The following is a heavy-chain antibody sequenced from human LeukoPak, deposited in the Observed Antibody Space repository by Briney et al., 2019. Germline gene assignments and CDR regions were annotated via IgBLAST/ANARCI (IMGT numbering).Heavy chain of an antibody. CDR3: AKEGRSLQTY. D-gene: IGHD5-24*01. Sequence: GGSLRLSCAASGFMFSSNWMSWVRLAPGKGLEWVANIKEDRTETYYVDSVKGRFTISRDNAKNSLYLQMNSLRVEDTAVYYCAKEGRSLQTYWGQGTLVTVSS. CDR2: IKEDRTET. J-gene: IGHJ4*02. V-gene: IGHV3-7*03. CDR1: GFMFSSNW.